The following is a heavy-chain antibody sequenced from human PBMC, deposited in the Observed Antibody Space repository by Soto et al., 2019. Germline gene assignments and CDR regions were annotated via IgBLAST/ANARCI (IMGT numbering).Heavy chain of an antibody. J-gene: IGHJ5*02. Sequence: QVQLQESGPGLVKPSQTLSLTCTVSGGSISSGGYYWSWIRQHPGKGLEWIGYIYYSGSTYYNPSLKSRVTSSENTSKNQFPLKLSSVTAADTAVYCCARACPGYELLHHWGQGTLVTGSS. D-gene: IGHD5-12*01. V-gene: IGHV4-31*03. CDR1: GGSISSGGYY. CDR2: IYYSGST. CDR3: ARACPGYELLHH.